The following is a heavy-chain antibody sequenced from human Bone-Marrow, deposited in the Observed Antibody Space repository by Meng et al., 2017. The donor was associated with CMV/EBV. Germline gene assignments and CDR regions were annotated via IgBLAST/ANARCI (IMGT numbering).Heavy chain of an antibody. J-gene: IGHJ4*02. CDR1: GGSISSGGYY. CDR3: ARSQAARGIFDY. Sequence: VTGGSISSGGYYWRWVRQHPGKGLEWIRYIYYSGSNYYNPSLKSRVTISVDTSKNQFSLRLSSVTAADTAVYYCARSQAARGIFDYWGQGTLVTVSS. V-gene: IGHV4-31*02. CDR2: IYYSGSN. D-gene: IGHD6-6*01.